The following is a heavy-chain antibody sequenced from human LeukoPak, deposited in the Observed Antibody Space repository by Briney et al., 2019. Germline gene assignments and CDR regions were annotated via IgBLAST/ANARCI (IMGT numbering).Heavy chain of an antibody. D-gene: IGHD3-3*01. V-gene: IGHV3-23*01. CDR3: AKSTRFLEWLFGDY. J-gene: IGHJ4*02. CDR1: GFTFSSYA. CDR2: ISGSGGST. Sequence: GSLRLSCAASGFTFSSYAMSWVRQAPGKGLEWVSAISGSGGSTYYADSVKGRFTISRDNSKNTLYLQMNSLRAEDTAVYYCAKSTRFLEWLFGDYWGQGTLVTVSS.